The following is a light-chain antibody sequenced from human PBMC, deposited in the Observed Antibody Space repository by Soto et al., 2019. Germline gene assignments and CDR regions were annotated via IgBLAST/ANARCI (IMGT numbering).Light chain of an antibody. CDR1: QSVSSNY. J-gene: IGKJ1*01. Sequence: ESVLTQSPGTLPLSPGDRATLSCRASQSVSSNYLAWYQQRPGQAPRLLIYGASTRASGIPDRFSGSGSGTDFTLTISRLEPEDSAVYYCQQYGSSPTWTFGQGTKVDIK. V-gene: IGKV3-20*01. CDR3: QQYGSSPTWT. CDR2: GAS.